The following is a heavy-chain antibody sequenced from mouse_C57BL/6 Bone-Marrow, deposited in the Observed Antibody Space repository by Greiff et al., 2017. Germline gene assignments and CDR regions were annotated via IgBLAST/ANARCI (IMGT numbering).Heavy chain of an antibody. D-gene: IGHD1-1*01. CDR1: GYAFTNYL. Sequence: VQLKQSGAELVRPGTSVKVSCKASGYAFTNYLIEWVKQRPGQGLEWIGVINPGSGGTNYNEKFKGKATLTADKSSSTAYMQLSSLTSEDSAVYFCARDGSSYFDYWGQGTTLTVSS. CDR3: ARDGSSYFDY. V-gene: IGHV1-54*01. CDR2: INPGSGGT. J-gene: IGHJ2*01.